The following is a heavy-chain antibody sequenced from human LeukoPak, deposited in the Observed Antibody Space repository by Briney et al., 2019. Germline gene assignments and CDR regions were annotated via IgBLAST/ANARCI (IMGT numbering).Heavy chain of an antibody. CDR3: ARVGDYENSGSQPFDY. CDR2: IWHDGSYK. D-gene: IGHD3-22*01. J-gene: IGHJ4*02. V-gene: IGHV3-33*01. CDR1: GFTFSSYG. Sequence: PGGSLRLSCAASGFTFSSYGMHRVRQAPGKGLEWVAVIWHDGSYKYYLDSVKGRFTISRDNAKNTLYLQMNNLRVEDTAVYYCARVGDYENSGSQPFDYWGQGTLVTVSS.